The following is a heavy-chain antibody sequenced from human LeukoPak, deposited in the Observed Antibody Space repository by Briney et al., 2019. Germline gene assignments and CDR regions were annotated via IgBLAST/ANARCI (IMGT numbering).Heavy chain of an antibody. V-gene: IGHV3-30*19. J-gene: IGHJ4*02. CDR2: ISYDGSHK. D-gene: IGHD1-1*01. CDR3: ARDADGNDQGGFDY. CDR1: GFTFNTYG. Sequence: GGSLRLSCAASGFTFNTYGMHWVRQAPGKGLEWVAVISYDGSHKYFADSVKGRFTISRDNSKNTLYLQMNSLRAEDTAMYYCARDADGNDQGGFDYWGQGILVTVSS.